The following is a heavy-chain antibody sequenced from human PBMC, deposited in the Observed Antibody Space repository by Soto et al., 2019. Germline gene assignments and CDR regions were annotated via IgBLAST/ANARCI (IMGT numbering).Heavy chain of an antibody. J-gene: IGHJ6*02. CDR1: GFIFSDHW. V-gene: IGHV3-74*01. CDR3: ARGIKNYYGVDV. D-gene: IGHD2-15*01. CDR2: IKYDGTST. Sequence: EVQLVESGGGLVQPGGSLRLSCAASGFIFSDHWMHWVRQAPGKGLVWVSRIKYDGTSTSYADSVQGRFTISRDNARNTVYLLMNSLRAEDTAVYYCARGIKNYYGVDVWGQGTTVTVSS.